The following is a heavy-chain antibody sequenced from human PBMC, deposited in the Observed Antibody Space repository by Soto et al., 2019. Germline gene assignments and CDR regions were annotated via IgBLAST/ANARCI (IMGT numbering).Heavy chain of an antibody. V-gene: IGHV4-31*03. D-gene: IGHD2-15*01. CDR3: AREGRGRDGALYVDY. J-gene: IGHJ4*02. CDR1: GGSISSGGYY. CDR2: IYYSGST. Sequence: SETLSLTCTVSGGSISSGGYYWSWIRQHPGKGLEWIGYIYYSGSTYYNPSLKSRVTISVDTSKNQFSLKLSSVTAADTAVYYCAREGRGRDGALYVDYWGQGALVTVSS.